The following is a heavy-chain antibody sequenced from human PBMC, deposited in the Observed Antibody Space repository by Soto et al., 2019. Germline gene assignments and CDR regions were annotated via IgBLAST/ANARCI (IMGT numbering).Heavy chain of an antibody. CDR1: GFTFSSYA. CDR3: AKLGFVLMELYYFRQ. Sequence: EVQLLESGGGLVQPGGSLRLSCTASGFTFSSYAMSWVRQAPGKELEWVSTISGNSGKTNYAESVKGRFSISRDNSKNTVHMQLDSVSAEDTAVYFCAKLGFVLMELYYFRQWGHGTLVTVSS. D-gene: IGHD2-8*01. CDR2: ISGNSGKT. V-gene: IGHV3-23*01. J-gene: IGHJ4*01.